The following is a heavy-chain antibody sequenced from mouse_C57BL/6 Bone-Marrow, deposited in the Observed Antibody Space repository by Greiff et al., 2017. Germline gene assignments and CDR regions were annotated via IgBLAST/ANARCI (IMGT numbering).Heavy chain of an antibody. CDR3: AREQLRLQLDY. V-gene: IGHV1-82*01. CDR2: IYPGDGDT. CDR1: GYAFSSSW. J-gene: IGHJ4*01. D-gene: IGHD3-2*02. Sequence: VQLQQSGPELVKPGASVKISCTASGYAFSSSWMNWVKQRPGKGLEWIGRIYPGDGDTNYNGKFKGKATLTADKSSSTAYMQLSSLTSEDSAVYFCAREQLRLQLDYWGQGTSVTVSA.